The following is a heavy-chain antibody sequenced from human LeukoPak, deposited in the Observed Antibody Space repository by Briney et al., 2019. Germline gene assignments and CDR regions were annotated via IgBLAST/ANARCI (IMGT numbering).Heavy chain of an antibody. CDR1: AFTFSGSA. CDR3: TRTAMVTGFDS. V-gene: IGHV3-73*01. Sequence: QTGGSLKLSCAASAFTFSGSAMHWVRQASGKGLEWVGRIRSKLNSYATAYAASVKGRFTISRDDSKNTAYLQMNNLKTEDTAVYYCTRTAMVTGFDSWGQGTLVTVSS. D-gene: IGHD5-18*01. CDR2: IRSKLNSYAT. J-gene: IGHJ4*02.